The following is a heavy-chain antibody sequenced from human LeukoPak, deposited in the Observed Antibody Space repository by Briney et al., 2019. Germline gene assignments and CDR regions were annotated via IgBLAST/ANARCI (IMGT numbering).Heavy chain of an antibody. D-gene: IGHD2-15*01. CDR1: GFTFSNYG. Sequence: GGSLRLSCAASGFTFSNYGMHWVRQAPGKGLEWVAVIWYDGSNKYYADSVKGRFTISRDNSRTTLYLQMNSLRAEDTAVYYCARVGYCSGGSCYPDYYYFYGMDVWGQGTTVTVSS. CDR3: ARVGYCSGGSCYPDYYYFYGMDV. CDR2: IWYDGSNK. V-gene: IGHV3-33*01. J-gene: IGHJ6*02.